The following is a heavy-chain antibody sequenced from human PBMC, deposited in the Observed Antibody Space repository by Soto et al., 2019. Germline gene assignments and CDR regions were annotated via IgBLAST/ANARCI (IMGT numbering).Heavy chain of an antibody. CDR2: LSIRGDST. Sequence: GGSLRLSCAAAGFTFTSYAMSWVRQAPGKGLEWVSALSIRGDSTYYADSVKGRFTISRDNSKNTLYLQMNSLRAEDTAVYYCAKDRSTGWYYFDYWGQGSRVTVSS. V-gene: IGHV3-23*01. J-gene: IGHJ4*02. D-gene: IGHD6-19*01. CDR3: AKDRSTGWYYFDY. CDR1: GFTFTSYA.